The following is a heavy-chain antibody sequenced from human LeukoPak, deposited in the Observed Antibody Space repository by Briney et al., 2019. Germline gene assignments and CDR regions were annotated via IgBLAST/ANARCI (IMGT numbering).Heavy chain of an antibody. D-gene: IGHD6-19*01. Sequence: ASVKVSCKASGYTFTGYYMHWVRQAPGQGLEWMGWINPNSGGTNYAQKFQGRVTMTRDTSISTAYMEPSRLRSDDTAVYYCARGRIAVAGSYYFDYWGQGTLVTVSS. CDR1: GYTFTGYY. CDR3: ARGRIAVAGSYYFDY. CDR2: INPNSGGT. J-gene: IGHJ4*02. V-gene: IGHV1-2*02.